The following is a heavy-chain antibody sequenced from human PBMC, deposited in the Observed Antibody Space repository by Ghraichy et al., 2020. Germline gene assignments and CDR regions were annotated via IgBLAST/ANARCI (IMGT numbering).Heavy chain of an antibody. CDR2: IRYDGSNK. CDR3: AKDRDGRWLQEYYFDY. J-gene: IGHJ4*02. CDR1: GFTFSSYG. Sequence: GSLRLSCAASGFTFSSYGMHWVRQAPGKGLEWVAFIRYDGSNKYYADSVKGRFTISRDNSKNTLYLQMNSLRAEDTAVYYCAKDRDGRWLQEYYFDYWGQGTLVTVSS. D-gene: IGHD5-24*01. V-gene: IGHV3-30*02.